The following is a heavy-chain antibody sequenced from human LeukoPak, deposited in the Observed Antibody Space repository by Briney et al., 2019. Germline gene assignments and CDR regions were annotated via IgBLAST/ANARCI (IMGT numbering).Heavy chain of an antibody. CDR2: ISYDGSNK. CDR1: GFTFSSYA. J-gene: IGHJ6*04. Sequence: GGALRLSCAASGFTFSSYAMHWVRQAPGKGLELVAVISYDGSNKYYADSVKGRFTISRDNSKNTLHLQMNSMRAEDTAVYSCAREDRDYDILPGYYSRGMDVWGKGTTVTVSS. D-gene: IGHD3-9*01. V-gene: IGHV3-30*04. CDR3: AREDRDYDILPGYYSRGMDV.